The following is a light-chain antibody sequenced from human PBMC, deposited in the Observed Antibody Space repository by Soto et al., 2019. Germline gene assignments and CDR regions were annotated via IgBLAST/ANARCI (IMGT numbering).Light chain of an antibody. J-gene: IGKJ2*01. CDR3: QQYGDSPAYT. CDR1: QGIGDT. V-gene: IGKV3-15*01. Sequence: EVVMTQSPATLSVSPGEGATLSCRASQGIGDTLAWYQHKPGQTPRLLIYDTSTRATGVPARFSGSRSGTEFTLTITGLEPEDSAVYYCQQYGDSPAYTFGQGTKLEI. CDR2: DTS.